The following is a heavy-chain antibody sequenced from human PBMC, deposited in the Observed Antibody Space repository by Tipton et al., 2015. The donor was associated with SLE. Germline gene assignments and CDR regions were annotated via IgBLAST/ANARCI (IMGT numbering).Heavy chain of an antibody. D-gene: IGHD2-21*01. Sequence: TLSLTCTVSGGSIGPSYWHWIRQSPGKALEWIGYIYFDGNSNGRGNYNPSLKSRVTMSVDMSKNQFSLRLTSVTAADTAVYYCARTLGAIAHTVYDAFDIWGQGKMVTVSS. CDR1: GGSIGPSY. CDR2: IYFDGNS. V-gene: IGHV4-59*01. J-gene: IGHJ3*02. CDR3: ARTLGAIAHTVYDAFDI.